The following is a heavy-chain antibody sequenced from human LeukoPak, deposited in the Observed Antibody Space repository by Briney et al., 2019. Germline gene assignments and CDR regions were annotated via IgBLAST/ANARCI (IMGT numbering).Heavy chain of an antibody. CDR3: AKETRGSYSDY. Sequence: GGSLRLSCAASGFTFSSSGMHWVRQAPGKGLEWVAFIIYDGSNRYYADSVKGRFTISRDNSKNTLYLQMNSLRAEDTAVYYCAKETRGSYSDYWGQGTLVTVSS. V-gene: IGHV3-30*02. D-gene: IGHD5-12*01. CDR1: GFTFSSSG. J-gene: IGHJ4*02. CDR2: IIYDGSNR.